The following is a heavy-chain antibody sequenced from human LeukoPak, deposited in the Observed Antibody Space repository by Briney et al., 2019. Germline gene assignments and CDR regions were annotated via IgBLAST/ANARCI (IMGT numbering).Heavy chain of an antibody. CDR2: ISGSGGST. V-gene: IGHV3-23*01. CDR1: GFTFSSYA. CDR3: AKGMTTVTTFGLDY. J-gene: IGHJ4*02. D-gene: IGHD4-17*01. Sequence: PGGSLRLSCAASGFTFSSYAMSWVRQAPGGGLEWVSTISGSGGSTYYADSVKGRFTISRDNSKNTLYLQMNSLRAEDTAVYYCAKGMTTVTTFGLDYWGQGTLVTVSS.